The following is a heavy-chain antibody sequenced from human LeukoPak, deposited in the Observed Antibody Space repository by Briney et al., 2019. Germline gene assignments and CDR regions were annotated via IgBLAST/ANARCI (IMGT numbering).Heavy chain of an antibody. V-gene: IGHV3-30-3*01. CDR2: IASDGSHT. D-gene: IGHD3-10*01. J-gene: IGHJ3*02. Sequence: GRSLRLSCAASVFTFSTYFMHWVRQAPGKGLEWVAVIASDGSHTFYVESVKGRFPISRDNSKNTLYLQMNSLRAEDTAVYFCARERQDTIVHSGAFDIWGQGTMVTVSS. CDR3: ARERQDTIVHSGAFDI. CDR1: VFTFSTYF.